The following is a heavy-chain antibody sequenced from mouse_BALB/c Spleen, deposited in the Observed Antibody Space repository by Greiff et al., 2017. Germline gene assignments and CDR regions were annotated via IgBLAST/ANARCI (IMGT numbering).Heavy chain of an antibody. V-gene: IGHV1-80*01. CDR3: ARSKYGNYEGAMDY. J-gene: IGHJ4*01. CDR2: IYPGDGDT. CDR1: GYAFSSYW. D-gene: IGHD2-10*02. Sequence: QVQLQQSGAELVRPGSSVKISCKASGYAFSSYWMHWVKQRPGQGLEWIGQIYPGDGDTNYNGKFKGKATLTADKSSSTAYMQLSSLTSEDSAVYFCARSKYGNYEGAMDYWGQGTSVTVSS.